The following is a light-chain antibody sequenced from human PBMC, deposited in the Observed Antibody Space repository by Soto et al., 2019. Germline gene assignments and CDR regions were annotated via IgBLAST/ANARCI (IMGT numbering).Light chain of an antibody. Sequence: VLTQSPATLPLSPGERATLSCRASQSIQTSSAWYQQKPGQPPRLVVYDSTLRASGVPDRFSDSRSGTEFTLTINNLEPEDFAVYYCQQRNASPPITFGQGTRLEI. V-gene: IGKV3-11*01. CDR2: DST. J-gene: IGKJ5*01. CDR3: QQRNASPPIT. CDR1: QSIQTS.